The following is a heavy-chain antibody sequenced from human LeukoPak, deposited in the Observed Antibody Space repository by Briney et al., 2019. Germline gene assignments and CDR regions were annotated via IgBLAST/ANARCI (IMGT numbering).Heavy chain of an antibody. D-gene: IGHD3-10*01. J-gene: IGHJ4*02. CDR3: ARLIITIWFGEVLATVFDY. CDR2: IYFGGNT. CDR1: GGSISSSDYY. Sequence: PSETLSLTCTVSGGSISSSDYYWGWVRQPPGKGLEWIGTIYFGGNTYYNPSLKSRVTMSVDRSTNRFSLKLTSVTAADTAVYYCARLIITIWFGEVLATVFDYWGQGTLVTVSS. V-gene: IGHV4-39*01.